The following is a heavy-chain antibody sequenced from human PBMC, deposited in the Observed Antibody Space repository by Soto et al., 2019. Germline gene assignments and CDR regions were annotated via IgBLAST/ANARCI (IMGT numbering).Heavy chain of an antibody. CDR2: IYPGDSDT. CDR1: GYSFTSYW. Sequence: GESLKLSCKGSGYSFTSYWIGWVRQMPGKGLEWMGIIYPGDSDTRYSPSFQGQVTISADKSISTAYLQWSSLKASDTAMYYCARSVSGSSTGYYYYGMDVWGQGTTVTVSS. J-gene: IGHJ6*02. D-gene: IGHD3-10*01. V-gene: IGHV5-51*01. CDR3: ARSVSGSSTGYYYYGMDV.